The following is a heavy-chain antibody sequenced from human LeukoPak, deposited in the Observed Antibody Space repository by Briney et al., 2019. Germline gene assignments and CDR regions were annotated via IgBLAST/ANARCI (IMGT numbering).Heavy chain of an antibody. CDR1: GYSFTNYW. Sequence: GESLKISCKGSGYSFTNYWIGWVRQMPGKGLEWMGIIYPGDSDTRYSPSFQGQVTISADKSISTAYLQWSSLRASDTAMYYCARARYCSSTSCPSPYYYYYMDVWGEGTTVTVSS. V-gene: IGHV5-51*01. CDR3: ARARYCSSTSCPSPYYYYYMDV. J-gene: IGHJ6*03. D-gene: IGHD2-2*01. CDR2: IYPGDSDT.